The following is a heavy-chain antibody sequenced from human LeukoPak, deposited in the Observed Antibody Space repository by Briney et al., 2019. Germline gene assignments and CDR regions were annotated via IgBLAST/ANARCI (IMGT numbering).Heavy chain of an antibody. CDR3: ATLNYYDSSGYYYREYFQH. D-gene: IGHD3-22*01. CDR2: FDPEDGET. Sequence: ASVKVSCKVSGYTLTELSMHWVRQAPGKGLEWMGGFDPEDGETIYAQKFQGRVTMTEDTSTDTAYMELSSLRSEDTAVYYCATLNYYDSSGYYYREYFQHWGQGTLITVSS. J-gene: IGHJ1*01. V-gene: IGHV1-24*01. CDR1: GYTLTELS.